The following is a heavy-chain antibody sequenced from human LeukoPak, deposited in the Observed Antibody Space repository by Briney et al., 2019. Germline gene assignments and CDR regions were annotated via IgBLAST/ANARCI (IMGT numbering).Heavy chain of an antibody. D-gene: IGHD2-2*02. J-gene: IGHJ6*03. CDR1: GGSISSYY. CDR3: ARHFHCSSTSCYTGSYYYYMDV. CDR2: IYTSGST. Sequence: SETLSLTCTVSGGSISSYYWSWIRQPPGKGLEWIGYIYTSGSTNYNPSLKSRVTISVDTSKNQFSLKLSSVTAADTAVYYCARHFHCSSTSCYTGSYYYYMDVWGKGTTVTVSS. V-gene: IGHV4-4*09.